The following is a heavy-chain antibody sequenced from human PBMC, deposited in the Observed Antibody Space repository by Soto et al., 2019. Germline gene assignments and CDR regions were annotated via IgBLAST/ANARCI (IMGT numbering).Heavy chain of an antibody. D-gene: IGHD6-13*01. V-gene: IGHV1-46*01. CDR3: ARRAGRWWFDP. CDR1: GYTFTSYY. J-gene: IGHJ5*02. Sequence: ASVKVSCKASGYTFTSYYMHWVRQAPGQGLEWMGIINPSGGSTSYAQKFQGRVTMTRDTSTNTVYMELSSLRSEDTAVYYCARRAGRWWFDPWGQGTLVTVSS. CDR2: INPSGGST.